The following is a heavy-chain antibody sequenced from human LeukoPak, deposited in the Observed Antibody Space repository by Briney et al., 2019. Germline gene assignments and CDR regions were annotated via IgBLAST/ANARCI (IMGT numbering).Heavy chain of an antibody. CDR1: GFSFSYYW. D-gene: IGHD2-8*01. CDR2: IIGDGTRT. Sequence: GGSLRLSCAASGFSFSYYWMHWVRQGSGKGPVWVSRIIGDGTRTDYADSVKGRFTISRDNAKSTLYLQMNSLAVEDTAVYYCLRVDDTNGHNWFDPWGQGTLVTVSS. V-gene: IGHV3-74*01. CDR3: LRVDDTNGHNWFDP. J-gene: IGHJ5*02.